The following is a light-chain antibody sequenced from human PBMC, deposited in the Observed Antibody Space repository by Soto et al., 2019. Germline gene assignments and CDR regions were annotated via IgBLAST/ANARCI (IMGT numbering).Light chain of an antibody. J-gene: IGKJ2*01. CDR2: GAT. CDR1: QSVSTNY. Sequence: EIVLTQSPGTLSLSPGERATLSCGASQSVSTNYLAWYQQKPGQSPRLLIYGATRRATGIPDRFSGSGSGTDFILTISRLEPEDFALYFCQQYGSSPYTFAQGTKLDIK. V-gene: IGKV3-20*01. CDR3: QQYGSSPYT.